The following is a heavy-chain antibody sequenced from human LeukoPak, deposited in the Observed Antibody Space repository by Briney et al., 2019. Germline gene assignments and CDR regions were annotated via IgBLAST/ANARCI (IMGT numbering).Heavy chain of an antibody. J-gene: IGHJ4*02. D-gene: IGHD1-1*01. CDR1: GFSFSSHN. CDR3: AGGTGTTSGFDY. Sequence: GGSLRLSCAASGFSFSSHNMNWVRQAPGKGLEWVSSISSGTSYIYYADSVKGRFTISRDNAKNSLYLQMNSLRAEDTAVYYCAGGTGTTSGFDYWGQGTLVTVSS. V-gene: IGHV3-21*01. CDR2: ISSGTSYI.